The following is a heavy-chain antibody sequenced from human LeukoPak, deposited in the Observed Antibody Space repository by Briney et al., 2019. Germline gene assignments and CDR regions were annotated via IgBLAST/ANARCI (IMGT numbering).Heavy chain of an antibody. CDR2: ISSSSRYI. J-gene: IGHJ5*02. CDR3: ARDDPLAVAGNWFDP. D-gene: IGHD6-19*01. Sequence: PGGSLRLSCAASGFTFSSYSMNWVRQAPGKGLEWVSSISSSSRYIFYADSVKGRFIISRDNAKNSLYLQMNSLRAEDTAVYYCARDDPLAVAGNWFDPWGQGTLVTVSS. V-gene: IGHV3-21*01. CDR1: GFTFSSYS.